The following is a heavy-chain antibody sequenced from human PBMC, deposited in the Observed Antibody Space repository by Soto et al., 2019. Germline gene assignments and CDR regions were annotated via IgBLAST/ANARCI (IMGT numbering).Heavy chain of an antibody. CDR2: ITDTGGDT. V-gene: IGHV3-23*01. CDR3: VRGTPTPGLDI. J-gene: IGHJ6*02. CDR1: GITFGSRA. D-gene: IGHD1-1*01. Sequence: GSLRLSCVASGITFGSRAMSWVRQAPGEGLEWVSTITDTGGDTKYADSVRGRFTMSRDNSRNSFYLNMDSLRVGDTATYYCVRGTPTPGLDIWGRGTTVTVSS.